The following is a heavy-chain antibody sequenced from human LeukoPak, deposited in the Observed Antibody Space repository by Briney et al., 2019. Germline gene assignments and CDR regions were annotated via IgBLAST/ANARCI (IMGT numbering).Heavy chain of an antibody. V-gene: IGHV5-51*01. J-gene: IGHJ4*02. Sequence: GESLKISCKGSGYTFSTSWIGWVRQMPGKGLEWMGIIYPGDSDTRYSPSFQGQVTISADKSISTAYLQWSSLKASDTAIYYCARDFRADYWGQGTLVTVSS. D-gene: IGHD2/OR15-2a*01. CDR1: GYTFSTSW. CDR3: ARDFRADY. CDR2: IYPGDSDT.